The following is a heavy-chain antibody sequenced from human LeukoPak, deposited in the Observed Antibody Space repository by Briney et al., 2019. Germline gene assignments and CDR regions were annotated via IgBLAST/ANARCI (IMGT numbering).Heavy chain of an antibody. V-gene: IGHV3-23*01. CDR3: AKDPYCGGDCYSLSPFDH. D-gene: IGHD2-21*01. Sequence: GGSLRLSCAASGFTFSSYAMSWVRQAPGKGLEWVSAISGSGGSTYYADSVKGRFTISRDNSKNTLYLQMNSLRAEDTAVYYCAKDPYCGGDCYSLSPFDHWGQGTLVTVSS. CDR1: GFTFSSYA. J-gene: IGHJ5*02. CDR2: ISGSGGST.